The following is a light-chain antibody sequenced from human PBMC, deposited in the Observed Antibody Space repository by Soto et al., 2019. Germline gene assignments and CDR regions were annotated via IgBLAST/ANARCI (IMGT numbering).Light chain of an antibody. Sequence: EIVLTQSPGTLSLSPGERATLSCRASQSVSSSYLAWYQQKPGQAPRLLIYGASSRATGIPDRFSGSGSGKDFTLTISRLVPEDFAVYYCQRFGSSQWTFGQGTKVEIK. CDR1: QSVSSSY. CDR2: GAS. J-gene: IGKJ1*01. CDR3: QRFGSSQWT. V-gene: IGKV3-20*01.